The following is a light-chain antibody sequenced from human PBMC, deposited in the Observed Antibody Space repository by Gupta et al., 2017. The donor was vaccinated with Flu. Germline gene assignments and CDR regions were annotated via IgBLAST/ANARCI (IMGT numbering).Light chain of an antibody. J-gene: IGKJ1*01. CDR3: QQYSTFTT. V-gene: IGKV1-5*03. CDR1: QSIGGW. CDR2: RAS. Sequence: SPAGLSASSGDRVTITCRASQSIGGWVAWYQQKPVKAPKLLIYRASTLKNDVPSRFSGSGSGTEFTLTISSLQQDDFGTYYWQQYSTFTTFGQGTKVEIK.